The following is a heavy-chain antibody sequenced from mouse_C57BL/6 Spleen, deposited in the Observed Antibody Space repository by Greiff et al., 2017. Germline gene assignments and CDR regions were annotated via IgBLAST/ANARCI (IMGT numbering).Heavy chain of an antibody. V-gene: IGHV1-69*01. CDR2: IDPSDSDT. D-gene: IGHD2-3*01. CDR3: AGSVYDSYPYWYFDD. J-gene: IGHJ1*03. CDR1: GYTFTSYW. Sequence: QVQLQQPGAELVMPGASVKLSCKASGYTFTSYWMHWVKQRPGQGLEWIGDIDPSDSDTNYNQKFKGKSTLTVDTSSSTAYMQLSSLTSEDSSVYYCAGSVYDSYPYWYFDDWGTGTTVTVSS.